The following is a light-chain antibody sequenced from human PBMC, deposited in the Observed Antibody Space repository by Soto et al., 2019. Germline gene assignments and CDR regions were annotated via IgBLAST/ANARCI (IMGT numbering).Light chain of an antibody. V-gene: IGKV1-39*01. CDR1: EAIRSA. CDR2: AAS. CDR3: QQSYSTLRT. J-gene: IGKJ1*01. Sequence: IQLTQSPSSLSASVGDRVTITCRASEAIRSALGWYQQKPGKVPTLLIYAASILQSGVPSRFSGSGSGTDFTLTISSLQPEDFATYYCQQSYSTLRTFGQGTKVDIK.